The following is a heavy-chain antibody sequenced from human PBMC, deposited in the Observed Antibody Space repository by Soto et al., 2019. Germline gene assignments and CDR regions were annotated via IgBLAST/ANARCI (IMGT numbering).Heavy chain of an antibody. CDR1: GYTFTSYG. CDR2: ISAYDGNT. CDR3: ARGRWDSYGYAWFDP. Sequence: ASVKVSCTASGYTFTSYGINWVRQAPGQGLEWLGWISAYDGNTNYAQILQGRVTMTTDTSTSTAYMELRSLRSVDTAVYYCARGRWDSYGYAWFDPWGQGTLVTVSS. V-gene: IGHV1-18*01. D-gene: IGHD5-18*01. J-gene: IGHJ5*02.